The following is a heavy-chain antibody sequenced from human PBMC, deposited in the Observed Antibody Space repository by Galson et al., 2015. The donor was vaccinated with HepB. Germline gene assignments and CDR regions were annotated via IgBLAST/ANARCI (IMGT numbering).Heavy chain of an antibody. V-gene: IGHV3-53*01. CDR1: GFNVNINF. Sequence: SLRLSCAASGFNVNINFISWVRQAPGKGLEWISVIYAGGSSDYSDSVKGRFTIYRDDSINTVFLEMNSLRADDTAVYYCARMGGGYMASINIWGQGTLVTVSS. D-gene: IGHD5-12*01. J-gene: IGHJ3*02. CDR3: ARMGGGYMASINI. CDR2: IYAGGSS.